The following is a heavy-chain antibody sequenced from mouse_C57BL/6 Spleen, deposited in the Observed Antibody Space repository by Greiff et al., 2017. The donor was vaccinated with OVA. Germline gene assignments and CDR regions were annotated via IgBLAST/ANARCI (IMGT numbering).Heavy chain of an antibody. Sequence: EVKVVESEGGLVQPGSSMKLSCTASGFTFSDYYMAWVRQVPEKGLEWVANINYDGSSTYYLDSLKSRFIISRDNAKNILYLQMSSLKSEDTATYYCARDRGIYYDYDDAMDYWGQGTSVTVSS. CDR1: GFTFSDYY. V-gene: IGHV5-16*01. CDR2: INYDGSST. CDR3: ARDRGIYYDYDDAMDY. D-gene: IGHD2-4*01. J-gene: IGHJ4*01.